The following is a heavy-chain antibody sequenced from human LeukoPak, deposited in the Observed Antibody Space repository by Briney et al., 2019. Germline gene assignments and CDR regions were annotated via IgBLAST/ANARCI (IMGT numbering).Heavy chain of an antibody. CDR2: IGDNGGDT. J-gene: IGHJ4*02. CDR3: GRDWKLGY. D-gene: IGHD1-1*01. V-gene: IGHV3-23*01. Sequence: GGSLRLSCAASGFTFNSYPMSWVRQAPGKGLEWVSAIGDNGGDTKYADSVKGRFTISRDNSKNTLYLQMNSLRAEDTAIYYCGRDWKLGYWGQGTLVTVSS. CDR1: GFTFNSYP.